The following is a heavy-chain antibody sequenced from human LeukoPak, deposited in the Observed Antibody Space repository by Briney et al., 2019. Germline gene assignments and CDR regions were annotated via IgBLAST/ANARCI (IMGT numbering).Heavy chain of an antibody. D-gene: IGHD3-22*01. CDR2: ISGSGGST. CDR3: ARDLGQYYDTSDNWFDP. J-gene: IGHJ5*02. V-gene: IGHV3-23*01. CDR1: GFTFSSYG. Sequence: PGGSLRLSCAASGFTFSSYGMYSVRQAPGKGLEWVSAISGSGGSTYYADSVKGRFTISRDNSKNTLYLQMNSLRAEDTAVYYCARDLGQYYDTSDNWFDPWGQGTLVTVSS.